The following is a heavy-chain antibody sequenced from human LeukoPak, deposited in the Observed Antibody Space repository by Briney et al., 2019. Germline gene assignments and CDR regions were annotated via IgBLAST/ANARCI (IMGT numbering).Heavy chain of an antibody. V-gene: IGHV4-39*01. CDR3: ATLDIVNDAFDI. CDR1: GGSISSSSYY. D-gene: IGHD2-2*03. Sequence: SETLSLTCTVSGGSISSSSYYWGWIRQPPGKGLEWIGSIYYSGSTYYNPSLKSRVTISVDTSKNQFSLKLSSVTAADTAVYYCATLDIVNDAFDIWGQGTMVTVS. CDR2: IYYSGST. J-gene: IGHJ3*02.